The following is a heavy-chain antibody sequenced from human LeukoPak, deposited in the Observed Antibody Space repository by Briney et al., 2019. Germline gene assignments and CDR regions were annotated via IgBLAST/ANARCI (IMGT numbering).Heavy chain of an antibody. CDR3: ARGDGGEVDH. CDR2: VSSDGNIK. CDR1: GLTFNKFP. Sequence: GRSLRLSGAASGLTFNKFPMHWVRQAPGKGLEWMAAVSSDGNIKNYADSVKGRFTISRGNSKNTLYLQMNSLSPEDAAVYYCARGDGGEVDHWGQGTLVTVSS. J-gene: IGHJ4*02. D-gene: IGHD3-16*01. V-gene: IGHV3-30-3*01.